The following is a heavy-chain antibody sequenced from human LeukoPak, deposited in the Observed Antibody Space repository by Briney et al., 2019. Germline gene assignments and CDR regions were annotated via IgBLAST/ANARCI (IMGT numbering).Heavy chain of an antibody. J-gene: IGHJ6*03. CDR2: ISAYNGNT. CDR1: GYTFTSYG. D-gene: IGHD4-11*01. Sequence: ASVKVSCKASGYTFTSYGISWVRQAPGQGLEWMGWISAYNGNTNYAQKLQGRVTMTTDTSTSTAYMELRSLRSDDTAVYYCARDPSTVYWAYYYYYYMDVWGKGTTVTVSS. V-gene: IGHV1-18*01. CDR3: ARDPSTVYWAYYYYYYMDV.